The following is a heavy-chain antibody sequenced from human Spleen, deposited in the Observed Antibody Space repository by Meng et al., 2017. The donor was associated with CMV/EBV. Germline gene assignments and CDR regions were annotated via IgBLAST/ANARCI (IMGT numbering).Heavy chain of an antibody. J-gene: IGHJ5*02. D-gene: IGHD2-2*01. CDR3: VRDRWIAVVPAAKNWFDP. CDR1: SSSYY. CDR2: IYKSGFI. V-gene: IGHV4-39*07. Sequence: SSSYYWGWIRQSPGKGLEWIGSIYKSGFIHYNPSLKSRVTISIDTSKNQFSLKLSSVTTADTAVYYCVRDRWIAVVPAAKNWFDPWGQGNLVTVSS.